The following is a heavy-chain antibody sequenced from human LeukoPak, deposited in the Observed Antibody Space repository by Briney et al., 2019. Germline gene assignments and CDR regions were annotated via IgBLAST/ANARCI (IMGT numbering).Heavy chain of an antibody. CDR3: ARDLPDYYGSGSSFDY. V-gene: IGHV4-59*01. CDR2: IYYSGST. Sequence: PSETLSLTCTVSGGSISSYYWSWIRQPPGKGLEWIGYIYYSGSTNYNPSLKSRVTISVDTSKNQFSLKLSSVTAADTAVYYCARDLPDYYGSGSSFDYWGQGTLVTVSS. CDR1: GGSISSYY. J-gene: IGHJ4*02. D-gene: IGHD3-10*01.